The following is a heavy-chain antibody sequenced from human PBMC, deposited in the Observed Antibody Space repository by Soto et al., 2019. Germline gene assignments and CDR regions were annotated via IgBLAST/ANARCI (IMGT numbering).Heavy chain of an antibody. CDR3: AKEGMLSLVVRGVTDEFDY. Sequence: GGSLRLSCAASGFTFSSYAMSWVRQAPGKGLEWVSAISGSGGSTYYADSVKGRFTISRDNSKNTPYLQMNSLRAEDTAVYYCAKEGMLSLVVRGVTDEFDYWGQGTLVTVSS. V-gene: IGHV3-23*01. CDR1: GFTFSSYA. J-gene: IGHJ4*02. D-gene: IGHD3-10*01. CDR2: ISGSGGST.